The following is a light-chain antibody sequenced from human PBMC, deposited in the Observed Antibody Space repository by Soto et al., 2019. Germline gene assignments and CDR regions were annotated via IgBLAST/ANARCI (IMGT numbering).Light chain of an antibody. Sequence: EIVMTQSPATLSVSPGERATLSCRASQSVSSNLAWYQQKPGQAPRILIYGASTRASGIPARFSGSGSGTEFTLTISSLQSEDFAVYYCQQYSSSPLTFGGGTKVDIK. CDR3: QQYSSSPLT. V-gene: IGKV3-15*01. CDR2: GAS. CDR1: QSVSSN. J-gene: IGKJ4*01.